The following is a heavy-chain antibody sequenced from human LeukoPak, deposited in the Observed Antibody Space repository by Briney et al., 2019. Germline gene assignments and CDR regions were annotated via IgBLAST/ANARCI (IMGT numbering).Heavy chain of an antibody. CDR2: IVVGSGNT. D-gene: IGHD2-2*03. CDR1: GFTFTSSA. V-gene: IGHV1-58*01. J-gene: IGHJ6*03. Sequence: ASVKVSCKASGFTFTSSAVQWVRQARGQRLEWIGWIVVGSGNTNYAQKFQERVTITRDMSTSTAYMELSSLRSEDTAVYYCATSVDIVVVPAASPGGYYYYMDVWGKGTTVTVSS. CDR3: ATSVDIVVVPAASPGGYYYYMDV.